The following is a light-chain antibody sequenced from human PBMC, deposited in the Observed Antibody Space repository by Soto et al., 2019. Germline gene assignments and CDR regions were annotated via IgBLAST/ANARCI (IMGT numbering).Light chain of an antibody. Sequence: QSALTQPASVSGSPGQSITISCTGTSSDVGGYNFVSWYQQHPGKAPKLMIYEVSNRPSGVSNRFSGSKSGNTASLTISGLQAEDEADYYCSSYARSNTLVFGTGTKLTV. J-gene: IGLJ1*01. V-gene: IGLV2-14*01. CDR2: EVS. CDR1: SSDVGGYNF. CDR3: SSYARSNTLV.